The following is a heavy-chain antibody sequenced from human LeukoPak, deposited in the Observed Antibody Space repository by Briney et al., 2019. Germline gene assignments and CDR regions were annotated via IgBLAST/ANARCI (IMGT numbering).Heavy chain of an antibody. CDR3: AREDDSSGYHTLPDAFDI. V-gene: IGHV3-30-3*01. CDR2: ISYDGSNK. J-gene: IGHJ3*02. Sequence: GGSLRLSCAASGFTFSSYAMHWVRQAPGKGLEWVAVISYDGSNKYYADSVKGRFTISRDNSKNTLYLQMNSLRAEDTAVFYCAREDDSSGYHTLPDAFDIWGQGTMVTVSS. CDR1: GFTFSSYA. D-gene: IGHD3-22*01.